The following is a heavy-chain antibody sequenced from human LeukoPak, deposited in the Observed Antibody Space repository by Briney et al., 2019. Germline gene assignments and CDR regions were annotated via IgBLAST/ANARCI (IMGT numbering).Heavy chain of an antibody. J-gene: IGHJ4*02. Sequence: SETLSLTCTVSAGSISSYYWNWIRQPPGKGLEWIGYIYYSGSTNYNPSLKSRVTISVDTSKNQFSLKLSSVTAADTAVYYCARSDYDSSGYYFRPTYYFDYWGQGTLVTVSS. D-gene: IGHD3-22*01. V-gene: IGHV4-59*01. CDR2: IYYSGST. CDR1: AGSISSYY. CDR3: ARSDYDSSGYYFRPTYYFDY.